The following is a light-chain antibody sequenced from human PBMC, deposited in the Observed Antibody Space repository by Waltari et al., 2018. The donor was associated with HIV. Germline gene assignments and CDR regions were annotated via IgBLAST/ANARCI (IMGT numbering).Light chain of an antibody. CDR2: SNN. Sequence: QSVLTQPPSASGTPGQRVTISCSGSSSNIGSNTVNWYQQFPRTAPKLLIYSNNQRPSGVPDRFSGSKSGTSASLAISGLQSEDEADYYCAAWDDSLNGPVFGGGTKLTVL. CDR3: AAWDDSLNGPV. V-gene: IGLV1-44*01. CDR1: SSNIGSNT. J-gene: IGLJ3*02.